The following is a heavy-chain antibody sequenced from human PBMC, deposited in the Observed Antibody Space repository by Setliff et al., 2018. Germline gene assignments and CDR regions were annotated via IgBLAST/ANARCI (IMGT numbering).Heavy chain of an antibody. Sequence: GGSLRLSCAASGFLVSNNEMSWVRQAPGKGLEWVSVIYVGGATDYADSVRGRFISSRDNFKNALYLQMNDLRAEDTAMYYCRLWFGETSRDYWGQGTPVTVSS. V-gene: IGHV3-53*01. J-gene: IGHJ4*02. D-gene: IGHD3-10*01. CDR3: RLWFGETSRDY. CDR2: IYVGGAT. CDR1: GFLVSNNE.